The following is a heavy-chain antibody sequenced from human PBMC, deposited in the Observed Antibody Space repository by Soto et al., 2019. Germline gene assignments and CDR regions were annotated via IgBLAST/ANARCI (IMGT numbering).Heavy chain of an antibody. CDR1: GYTFTSYG. CDR2: ISAYNGNT. V-gene: IGHV1-18*01. CDR3: ARDPKIDYYDSSGPPDY. Sequence: GASVKVSCKASGYTFTSYGISWVRQAPGQGLEWMGWISAYNGNTNYAQKLQGRVTMTTDTSTSTAYMELRSLRSDDTAVYYCARDPKIDYYDSSGPPDYWGQGTLVTVS. J-gene: IGHJ4*02. D-gene: IGHD3-22*01.